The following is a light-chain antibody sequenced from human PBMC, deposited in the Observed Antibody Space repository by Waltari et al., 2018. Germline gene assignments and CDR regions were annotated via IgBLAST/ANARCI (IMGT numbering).Light chain of an antibody. CDR1: QSISSW. V-gene: IGKV1-5*03. CDR2: KAS. CDR3: QQYNSYPWT. J-gene: IGKJ1*01. Sequence: DIQMTQSPSTLSASVGDRVTITCRASQSISSWLAWDQQKPGKAPKLLIYKASSLESGVPSRFGGSGSGTEFTLTISSLQPDDFATYYCQQYNSYPWTCGQGTKVEIK.